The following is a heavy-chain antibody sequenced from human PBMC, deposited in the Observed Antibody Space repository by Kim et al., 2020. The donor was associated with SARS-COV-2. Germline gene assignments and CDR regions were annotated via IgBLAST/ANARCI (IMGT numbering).Heavy chain of an antibody. V-gene: IGHV1-46*01. J-gene: IGHJ2*01. CDR2: INPRDGGT. CDR1: GYRFTDNY. D-gene: IGHD2-21*01. Sequence: ASVKVSCKSSGYRFTDNYIIWVRQVPGQGLEWIGLINPRDGGTYYAHRVQGRVTMTSDTSASTVYMELRSLTSDDTALYYCARGIGDFYDSISSFWG. CDR3: ARGIGDFYDSISSF.